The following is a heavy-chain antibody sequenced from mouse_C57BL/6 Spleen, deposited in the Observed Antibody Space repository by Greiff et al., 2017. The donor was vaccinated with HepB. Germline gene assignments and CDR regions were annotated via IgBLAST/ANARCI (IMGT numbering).Heavy chain of an antibody. Sequence: QVQLQQSGAELVKPGASVKISCKASGYAFSSYWMNWVKQRPGKGLEWIGQIYPGDGDTNYNGKFKGKATLTADKASSTAYMQLSSLTSEDSAVYFCARRGPDYGSSHWYFDVWGTGTTVTVSS. V-gene: IGHV1-80*01. D-gene: IGHD1-1*01. CDR3: ARRGPDYGSSHWYFDV. CDR2: IYPGDGDT. CDR1: GYAFSSYW. J-gene: IGHJ1*03.